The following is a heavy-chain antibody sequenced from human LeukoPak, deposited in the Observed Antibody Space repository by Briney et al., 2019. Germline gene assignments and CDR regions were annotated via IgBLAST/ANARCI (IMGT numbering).Heavy chain of an antibody. Sequence: GGSLRLSCAASGFTFSSYAMHWVRQAPGKGLEWVAVISYDGSNKYYADSVKGRFTTSRDNSKNTLYLQMNSLRAEDTAVYYCAKDLPYGGGFDYWGQGTLVTVSS. CDR3: AKDLPYGGGFDY. V-gene: IGHV3-30*04. CDR1: GFTFSSYA. J-gene: IGHJ4*02. CDR2: ISYDGSNK. D-gene: IGHD4-23*01.